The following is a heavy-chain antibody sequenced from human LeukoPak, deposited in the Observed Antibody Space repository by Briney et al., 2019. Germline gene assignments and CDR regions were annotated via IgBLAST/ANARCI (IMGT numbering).Heavy chain of an antibody. V-gene: IGHV4-59*01. CDR3: ARGDSSGYYY. Sequence: SETLSLTCTVSGGSISSYYWNWIRQPPGKGLEWIGYIYYSGSTNYNPSLKSRVTISVDTSKNQFSLKLSSVTAADTAVYYCARGDSSGYYYWGQGTLVTVSS. D-gene: IGHD3-22*01. CDR2: IYYSGST. J-gene: IGHJ4*02. CDR1: GGSISSYY.